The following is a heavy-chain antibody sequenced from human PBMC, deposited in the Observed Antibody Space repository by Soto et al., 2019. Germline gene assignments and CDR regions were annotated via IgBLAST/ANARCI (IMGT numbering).Heavy chain of an antibody. CDR2: IYYSGST. V-gene: IGHV4-59*01. Sequence: SETLSLTCTVSGGSISSYYWSWIRQPPGKGLEWIGYIYYSGSTNYNPSLKSRVTISVDTSKNQFSLKLSSVTAADTAVYYCAREDFWSGTDYWGQGTLVTVS. CDR3: AREDFWSGTDY. CDR1: GGSISSYY. D-gene: IGHD3-3*01. J-gene: IGHJ4*02.